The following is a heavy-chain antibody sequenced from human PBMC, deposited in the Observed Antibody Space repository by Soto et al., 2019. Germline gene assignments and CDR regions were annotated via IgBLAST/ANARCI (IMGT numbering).Heavy chain of an antibody. J-gene: IGHJ3*02. V-gene: IGHV3-33*01. Sequence: GSLRLSCAASGFTFSSYGMHWVRQAPGKGLEWVAVIWYDGSNKYYADSMKGRFTISRDNSKNTLYLQMNSLRAEDTAVYYCARERWLQSLDAFDIWGQGTMVTVSS. CDR3: ARERWLQSLDAFDI. CDR2: IWYDGSNK. D-gene: IGHD5-12*01. CDR1: GFTFSSYG.